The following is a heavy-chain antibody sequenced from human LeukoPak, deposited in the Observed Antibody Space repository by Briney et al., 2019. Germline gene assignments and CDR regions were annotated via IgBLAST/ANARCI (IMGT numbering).Heavy chain of an antibody. CDR2: ISSSSSYI. CDR3: ARNPNKGAFDI. V-gene: IGHV3-21*01. Sequence: PGGSLRLSCVASGFTVSSNYMSWVRQAPGKGLEWVSSISSSSSYIYYADSVKGRFTISRDNAKNSLYLQMNSLRAEDTAVYYCARNPNKGAFDIWGQGTMVTVSS. D-gene: IGHD1/OR15-1a*01. CDR1: GFTVSSNY. J-gene: IGHJ3*02.